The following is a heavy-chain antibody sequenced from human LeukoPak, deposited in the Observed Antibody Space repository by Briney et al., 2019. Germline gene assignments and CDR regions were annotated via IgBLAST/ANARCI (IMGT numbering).Heavy chain of an antibody. D-gene: IGHD3-10*01. CDR1: GFTFSNYN. Sequence: GGSLRLSCAASGFTFSNYNMNWVRQPPGKGLQWVAYIISSRNIIYYADSVSGRFTISRDNAKNSLFLQMNSLRAEDKAVYYCARDFAREFTIDYWGQGTLVTVSS. CDR2: IISSRNII. J-gene: IGHJ4*02. V-gene: IGHV3-48*01. CDR3: ARDFAREFTIDY.